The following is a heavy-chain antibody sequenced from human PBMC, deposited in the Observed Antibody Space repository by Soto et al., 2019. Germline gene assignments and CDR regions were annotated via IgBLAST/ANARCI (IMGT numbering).Heavy chain of an antibody. D-gene: IGHD6-6*01. CDR2: IIPIFGTA. V-gene: IGHV1-69*13. Sequence: ASVKVSCKASGGTFSSYAISWVRQAPGQGLEWMGGIIPIFGTANYAQKFQGRVTITADESTSTAYMELSSLRSEDTAVYYCARDGPYSSSPGSYYYYYGMDVWGQGTTVTVSS. CDR1: GGTFSSYA. CDR3: ARDGPYSSSPGSYYYYYGMDV. J-gene: IGHJ6*02.